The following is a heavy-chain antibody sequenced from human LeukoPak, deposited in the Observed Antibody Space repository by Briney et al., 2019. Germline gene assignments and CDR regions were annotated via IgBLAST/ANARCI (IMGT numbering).Heavy chain of an antibody. D-gene: IGHD1-7*01. V-gene: IGHV3-23*01. Sequence: PGGSLRLSCAASGFTFSSYGMSWVRQAPGKGLEWVSAISGSGGSTYYADSVKGRFTISRDDSKNTLYLQMNSLKSEDTGVYYCTTDRLGGLELRVYWGQGTLVTVSS. CDR1: GFTFSSYG. J-gene: IGHJ4*02. CDR2: ISGSGGST. CDR3: TTDRLGGLELRVY.